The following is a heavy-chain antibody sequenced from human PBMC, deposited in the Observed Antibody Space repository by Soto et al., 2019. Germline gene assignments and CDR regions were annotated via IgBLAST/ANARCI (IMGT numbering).Heavy chain of an antibody. V-gene: IGHV1-8*01. CDR3: ARDHIVATIIYYYYGMDV. J-gene: IGHJ6*02. Sequence: ASVKVSCKASGYTFTSYDINWVRQATGQGLEWMGWMNPNSGNTGYAQKFQGRVTMTADTSTSTAYMELRSLRSDDTAVYYCARDHIVATIIYYYYGMDVWGQGTTVTVSS. CDR2: MNPNSGNT. D-gene: IGHD5-12*01. CDR1: GYTFTSYD.